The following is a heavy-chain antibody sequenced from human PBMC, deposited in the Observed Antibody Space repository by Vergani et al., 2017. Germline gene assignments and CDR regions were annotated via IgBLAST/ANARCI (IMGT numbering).Heavy chain of an antibody. CDR1: GGSFSGYY. J-gene: IGHJ6*03. CDR3: ARDKLADYDFWSGLDDYYYYYMDV. CDR2: IYTSGST. D-gene: IGHD3-3*01. Sequence: QVQLQQWGAGLLKPSETLSLTCAVYGGSFSGYYWSWIRQPPGKGLEWIGRIYTSGSTNYNPSLKSRVTISVDTSKNQFSLKLSSVTAADTAVYYCARDKLADYDFWSGLDDYYYYYMDVWGKGTTVTVSS. V-gene: IGHV4-59*10.